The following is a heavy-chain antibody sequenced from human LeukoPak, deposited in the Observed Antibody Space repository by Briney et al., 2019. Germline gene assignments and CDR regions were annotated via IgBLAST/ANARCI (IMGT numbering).Heavy chain of an antibody. CDR2: IYTTGYT. CDR3: ARARTYCNSTSCYYYYYMDV. CDR1: DGSFSTYY. J-gene: IGHJ6*03. D-gene: IGHD2-2*01. V-gene: IGHV4-4*09. Sequence: PSETLSLTCKVSDGSFSTYYWSWIRQPPGKGLEWIGYIYTTGYTKYNPSLKGRVTISVDTSKNQFSLKLRSVTAADTAVYYCARARTYCNSTSCYYYYYMDVWGKGTTVVVSS.